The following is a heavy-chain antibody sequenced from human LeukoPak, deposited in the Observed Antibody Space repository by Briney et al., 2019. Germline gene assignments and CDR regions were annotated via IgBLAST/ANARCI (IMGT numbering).Heavy chain of an antibody. V-gene: IGHV3-21*01. CDR2: ISSSSSYI. CDR3: ASRIAARPDYYYYGMDV. D-gene: IGHD6-6*01. CDR1: GFTFSSYS. J-gene: IGHJ6*02. Sequence: GGSLRLSCAASGFTFSSYSMNWVRQPPGKGLEWVSSISSSSSYIYYADSVKGRFTISRDNAKNSLYLQMNSLRAEDTAVYYCASRIAARPDYYYYGMDVWGQGTTVTVSS.